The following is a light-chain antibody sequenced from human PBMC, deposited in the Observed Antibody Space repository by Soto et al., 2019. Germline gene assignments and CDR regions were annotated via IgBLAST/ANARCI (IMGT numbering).Light chain of an antibody. V-gene: IGKV1-5*01. CDR2: DAS. Sequence: IPEARCPANVCASIGDRVIFKCRASQSISSWLAWYQQKPGKAPKVLIYDASSLESGVPSRFSGSGSGTEFTLTISRLEPEDFAVFFYPQYGTTEILFGQGTRLEIK. CDR1: QSISSW. CDR3: PQYGTTEIL. J-gene: IGKJ5*01.